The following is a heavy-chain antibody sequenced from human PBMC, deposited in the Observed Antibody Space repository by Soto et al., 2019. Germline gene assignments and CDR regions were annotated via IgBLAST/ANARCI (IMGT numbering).Heavy chain of an antibody. D-gene: IGHD2-2*01. J-gene: IGHJ4*02. CDR1: GFTFSSYG. Sequence: GGSLRLSCAASGFTFSSYGMHWVRQAPGKGLEWVAVISYDGSNKYYADSVKGRFTISRDNSKNTLYLQMNSLRAEDTAVYYCAKDLGYCSSTSCYDLDYWGQGTLVTVSS. V-gene: IGHV3-30*18. CDR2: ISYDGSNK. CDR3: AKDLGYCSSTSCYDLDY.